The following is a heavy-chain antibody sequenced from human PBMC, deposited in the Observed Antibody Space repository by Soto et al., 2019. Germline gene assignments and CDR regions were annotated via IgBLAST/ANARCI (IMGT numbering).Heavy chain of an antibody. D-gene: IGHD6-19*01. CDR3: AREQWLKEGYFDY. CDR1: GFTFSSYW. CDR2: IKQDGSEK. J-gene: IGHJ4*02. Sequence: EVQLVESGGGLVQPGGSLRLSCAASGFTFSSYWMSWVRQAPGKGLEWVANIKQDGSEKYYVDSVKGRFTISRDNAKNSLYLQMNSLRAEDTAVYYCAREQWLKEGYFDYWGQGTLVTVSS. V-gene: IGHV3-7*01.